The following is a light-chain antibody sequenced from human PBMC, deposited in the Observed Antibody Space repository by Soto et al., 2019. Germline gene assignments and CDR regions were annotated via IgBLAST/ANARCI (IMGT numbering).Light chain of an antibody. V-gene: IGLV2-8*01. CDR3: SSYAGSNILV. J-gene: IGLJ3*02. CDR1: SSDVGGYNY. CDR2: EDT. Sequence: QSALTQPPSASGSPGQSVTISCTGTSSDVGGYNYVSWYQQHPGKVPKLMIYEDTKRPSGVPDRFAGSKSGNTASLTVSGLQAEDEADYYCSSYAGSNILVFGGRTKLTV.